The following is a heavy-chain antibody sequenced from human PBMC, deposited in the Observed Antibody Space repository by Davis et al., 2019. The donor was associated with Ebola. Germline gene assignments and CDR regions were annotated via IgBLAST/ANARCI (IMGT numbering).Heavy chain of an antibody. CDR2: ISRDGSGT. CDR3: AREGVGDYYFDY. CDR1: GFSFSAYW. V-gene: IGHV3-74*01. Sequence: HTGGSLRLSCTASGFSFSAYWIHWVRQVPGKGLMWVSRISRDGSGTNYADSVKGRFTISRDNARKTLYLQMNSLRAEDTAVYYCAREGVGDYYFDYWGQGTLVTVSS. D-gene: IGHD4-17*01. J-gene: IGHJ4*02.